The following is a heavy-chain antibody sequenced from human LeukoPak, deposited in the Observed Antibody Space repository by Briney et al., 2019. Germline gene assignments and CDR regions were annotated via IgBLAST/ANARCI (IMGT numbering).Heavy chain of an antibody. CDR3: ARTRYYYNSRSYGAPYYFDY. Sequence: SETLSLTCSVSGDSISYFYWSWIRQAAGKGLEWIGRVSSSGSTDYNASLKSRVTISVDTSKNQFSLKLSSVTAADTAVYYCARTRYYYNSRSYGAPYYFDYWGQGTLVTVSS. D-gene: IGHD3-10*01. J-gene: IGHJ4*02. V-gene: IGHV4-4*07. CDR2: VSSSGST. CDR1: GDSISYFY.